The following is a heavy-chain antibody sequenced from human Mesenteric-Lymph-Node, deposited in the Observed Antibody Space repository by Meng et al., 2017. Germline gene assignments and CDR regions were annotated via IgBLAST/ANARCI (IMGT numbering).Heavy chain of an antibody. CDR3: ARDGYFDY. V-gene: IGHV3-7*01. Sequence: GESLKISCAASGFTFSSYWMSWVRQAPGKGLEWVANIKKDGSLKFYLDSVKGRFTISRDNAKNTLYLQMNSLRAEDTAVYYCARDGYFDYWGQGTLVTVSS. CDR2: IKKDGSLK. J-gene: IGHJ4*02. CDR1: GFTFSSYW. D-gene: IGHD2-2*03.